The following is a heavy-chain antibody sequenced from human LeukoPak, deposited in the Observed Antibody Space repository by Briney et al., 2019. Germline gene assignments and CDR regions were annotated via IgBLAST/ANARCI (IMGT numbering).Heavy chain of an antibody. CDR2: IRPTGGNT. D-gene: IGHD3/OR15-3a*01. CDR1: GYIFTSHY. CDR3: AREPPESYYFDY. Sequence: GASVKVSCKASGYIFTSHYIHGVRQAPGQGLEWMGIIRPTGGNTDYTQKFQGRVTMTRDVSTSTVYMELSRLTSEDTAVYYCAREPPESYYFDYWGQGTLVTVSS. J-gene: IGHJ4*02. V-gene: IGHV1-46*01.